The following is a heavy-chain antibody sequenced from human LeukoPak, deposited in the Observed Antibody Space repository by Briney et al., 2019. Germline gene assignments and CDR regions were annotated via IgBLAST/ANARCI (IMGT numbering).Heavy chain of an antibody. CDR2: IRSKAYGGTT. J-gene: IGHJ3*02. V-gene: IGHV3-49*04. CDR1: GFTFGDYA. Sequence: GGSLRLSCTASGFTFGDYAMSWVRQVPGKGLEWVGFIRSKAYGGTTEYAASVKGRFTISRDDSKSIAYLQMNSLKTEDTAVYYCTRDSHHDAFDIWGQGTMVTVSS. CDR3: TRDSHHDAFDI.